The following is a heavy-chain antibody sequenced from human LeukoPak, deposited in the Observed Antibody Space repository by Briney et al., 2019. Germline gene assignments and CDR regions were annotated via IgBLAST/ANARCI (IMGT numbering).Heavy chain of an antibody. D-gene: IGHD2-21*01. V-gene: IGHV3-30*02. Sequence: GGSLRLSCAASGFTFSSFGMHWVRQAPGKGLEWVAFIRYDGTDKYYADSVKGRFTISRDNSKNTLYLQMNSLRPEDTAVYYCAPRVVVITAPFDYWGQGTLVTVSS. CDR1: GFTFSSFG. CDR2: IRYDGTDK. CDR3: APRVVVITAPFDY. J-gene: IGHJ4*02.